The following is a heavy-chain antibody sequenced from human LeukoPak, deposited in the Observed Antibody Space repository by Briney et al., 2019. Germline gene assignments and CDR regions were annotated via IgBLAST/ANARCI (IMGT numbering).Heavy chain of an antibody. J-gene: IGHJ4*02. CDR3: ARVVFMGYCSSTSCPGAYYFDY. CDR2: IIPIFGTA. V-gene: IGHV1-69*13. CDR1: GGTFGSYA. Sequence: SVKVSCKASGGTFGSYAISWVRQAPGQGLEWMGGIIPIFGTANYAQKFQGRVTITADESTCTAYMELSGLRSEDTAVYYCARVVFMGYCSSTSCPGAYYFDYWGQGTLVTVSS. D-gene: IGHD2-2*01.